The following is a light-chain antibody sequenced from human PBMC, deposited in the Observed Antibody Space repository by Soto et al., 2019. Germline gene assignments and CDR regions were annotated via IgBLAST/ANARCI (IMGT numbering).Light chain of an antibody. CDR1: QSIGSY. CDR3: QLRNNWPPSWT. CDR2: DAS. V-gene: IGKV3-11*01. J-gene: IGKJ1*01. Sequence: DIVLTQSPATLSLSPGERATLSCRASQSIGSYLAWYQQKPGQAPRLLIYDASNRATGIPARFSGSGSGTDFTLTISSLEPEDFAVYYCQLRNNWPPSWTFGQGTKVESK.